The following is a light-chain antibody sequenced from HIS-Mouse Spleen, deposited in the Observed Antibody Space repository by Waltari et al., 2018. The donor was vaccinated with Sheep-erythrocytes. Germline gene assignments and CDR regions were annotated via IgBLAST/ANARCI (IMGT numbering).Light chain of an antibody. CDR1: QSVLYSSNNKNY. CDR2: WAS. Sequence: DIVMIQSSDSMGVSLGERATINAKSSQSVLYSSNNKNYLAWYQQKPGQPPKLLIYWASTRESGVPDRFSGSGSGTDFTLTISSLQAEDVAVYYCQQYYSTLLTFGGGTKVEIK. CDR3: QQYYSTLLT. V-gene: IGKV4-1*01. J-gene: IGKJ4*01.